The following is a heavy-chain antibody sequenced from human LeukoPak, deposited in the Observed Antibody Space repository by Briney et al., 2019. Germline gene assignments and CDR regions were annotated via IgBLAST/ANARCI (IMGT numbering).Heavy chain of an antibody. D-gene: IGHD4-11*01. J-gene: IGHJ4*02. CDR1: GFTFSNYW. Sequence: GSLRLSCAASGFTFSNYWMSWVRQAPGKGLEWVANMKEDGSEKNYVDSVKGRSTISRDNAQDSLYLQMNSLRAEDTAVYYCARDRGYSNFDYWGQGTLVTVSS. CDR3: ARDRGYSNFDY. CDR2: MKEDGSEK. V-gene: IGHV3-7*01.